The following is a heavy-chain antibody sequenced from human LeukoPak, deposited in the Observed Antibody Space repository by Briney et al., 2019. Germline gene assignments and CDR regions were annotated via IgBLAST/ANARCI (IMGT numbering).Heavy chain of an antibody. CDR3: ARGPNSNWSGLDF. D-gene: IGHD6-6*01. CDR1: GFSFSGHW. CDR2: ISPTGSTT. J-gene: IGHJ4*02. Sequence: GGSLRLSCTAFGFSFSGHWMHWARQLPGKGLVWVSRISPTGSTTSYADSVKGRFTVSRDNAKNTPYLQVNNLRAEDTAVYYCARGPNSNWSGLDFWGQGTLLTVSS. V-gene: IGHV3-74*01.